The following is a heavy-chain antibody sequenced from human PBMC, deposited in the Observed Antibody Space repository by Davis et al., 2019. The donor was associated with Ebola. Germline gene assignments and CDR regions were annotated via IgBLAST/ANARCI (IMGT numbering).Heavy chain of an antibody. J-gene: IGHJ6*02. CDR3: ARDFRLYSSSWYKGVDV. CDR2: IWYDGSNK. D-gene: IGHD6-13*01. V-gene: IGHV3-33*01. CDR1: GFTFSSYG. Sequence: GESLKISCAASGFTFSSYGMHWVRQAPGKGLEWVAVIWYDGSNKYYADSVKGRFTISRDNSKNTLYLQMNSLRAEDTAVYYCARDFRLYSSSWYKGVDVWGQGTTVTVSS.